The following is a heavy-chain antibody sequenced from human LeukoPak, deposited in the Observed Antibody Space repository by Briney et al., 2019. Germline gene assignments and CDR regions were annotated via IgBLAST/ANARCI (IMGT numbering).Heavy chain of an antibody. CDR1: GFTFSSYW. CDR2: IKQDGSEK. J-gene: IGHJ4*02. D-gene: IGHD3-16*02. Sequence: GGSLRLSCAASGFTFSSYWMSWVRQAPGKGLEWVANIKQDGSEKYYVDSVKGRFTISRDNAKNSLYLQMNSLRAEDTAVYYCARGYDYVWGSYRYTGYPYYFDYWGQGTLVTVSS. V-gene: IGHV3-7*01. CDR3: ARGYDYVWGSYRYTGYPYYFDY.